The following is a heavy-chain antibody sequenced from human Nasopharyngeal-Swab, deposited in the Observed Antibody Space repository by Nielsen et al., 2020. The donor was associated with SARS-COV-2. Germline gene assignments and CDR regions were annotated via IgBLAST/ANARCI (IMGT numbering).Heavy chain of an antibody. J-gene: IGHJ4*02. V-gene: IGHV1-18*01. D-gene: IGHD2-2*01. CDR1: GYTFTSYG. Sequence: ASVKVSCKASGYTFTSYGISWVRQAPGQGLEWMGWISAYNGNTNYAQKLQGRVTMTTDTSTSTAYMELRSLRSDDTGVYYWARGGGGYCSSTSCVGGDYWGQGTLVTVSS. CDR2: ISAYNGNT. CDR3: ARGGGGYCSSTSCVGGDY.